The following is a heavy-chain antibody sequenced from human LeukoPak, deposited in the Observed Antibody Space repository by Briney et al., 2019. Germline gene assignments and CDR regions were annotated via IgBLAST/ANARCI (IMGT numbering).Heavy chain of an antibody. CDR3: AREERLYSSSWYPRPYYYYMDV. Sequence: PSETLSLTCTVSGGSISSSSHYWGWIRQPPGKGLEWIGSIYYSGSTYYNPSLKSRVTISVDTSKNQFSLKLSSVTAADTAVYYCAREERLYSSSWYPRPYYYYMDVWGKGTTVTISS. V-gene: IGHV4-39*07. CDR2: IYYSGST. D-gene: IGHD6-13*01. CDR1: GGSISSSSHY. J-gene: IGHJ6*03.